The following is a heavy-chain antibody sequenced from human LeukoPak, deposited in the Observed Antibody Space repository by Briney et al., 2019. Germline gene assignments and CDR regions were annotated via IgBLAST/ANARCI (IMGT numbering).Heavy chain of an antibody. CDR2: ISSSGSYI. J-gene: IGHJ4*02. CDR3: ARGSDSTQSGYDFPLPFDY. Sequence: GGSLRLSCAASGFTFSSYSMNWVRQAPGKGLEWVSSISSSGSYIYYADSVKGRFTISRDNAKNSLYLQMNSLRAEDTAVYYCARGSDSTQSGYDFPLPFDYWGQGTLVTVSS. V-gene: IGHV3-21*01. CDR1: GFTFSSYS. D-gene: IGHD5-12*01.